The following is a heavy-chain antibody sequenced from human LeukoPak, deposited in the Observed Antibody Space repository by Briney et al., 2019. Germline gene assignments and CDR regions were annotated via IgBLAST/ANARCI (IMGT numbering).Heavy chain of an antibody. J-gene: IGHJ4*02. D-gene: IGHD5-24*01. V-gene: IGHV3-33*01. CDR2: IWYGGSNK. Sequence: GRSLRLSCAASGFTFSSYGMHWVRQAPGKGLEWVAVIWYGGSNKYYADSVKGRFTISRDNSKNTLYLQMNSLRAEDTAVYYCAREAEDGYGLTLSYWGQGTLVTVSS. CDR3: AREAEDGYGLTLSY. CDR1: GFTFSSYG.